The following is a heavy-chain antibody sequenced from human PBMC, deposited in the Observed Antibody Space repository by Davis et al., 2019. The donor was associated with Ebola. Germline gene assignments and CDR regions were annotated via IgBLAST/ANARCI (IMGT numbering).Heavy chain of an antibody. CDR1: GFTFSGYW. J-gene: IGHJ5*02. Sequence: GESLKISCAASGFTFSGYWMTWVRQAPGKGLEWVANIKQDGSEKNYVDSVEGRFTISRDNAKNSLYLQMNSLRVEDTAVYYCAKEDWWRFDPWGQGTLVTVSS. D-gene: IGHD2-8*02. V-gene: IGHV3-7*03. CDR3: AKEDWWRFDP. CDR2: IKQDGSEK.